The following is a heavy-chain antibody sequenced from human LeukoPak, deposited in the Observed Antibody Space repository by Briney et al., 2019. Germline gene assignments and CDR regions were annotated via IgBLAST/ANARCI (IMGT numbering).Heavy chain of an antibody. J-gene: IGHJ4*02. V-gene: IGHV3-33*03. CDR3: SRQETGYEIDY. Sequence: GGSLRLFCVTSGFTFSSYGMHWVRQAPGKGLQWVARITSDGSIQQYADSVRGRFTISRDSSKNTLYLQMNSLGADDTAMYFFSRQETGYEIDYWGQGTLVIVSS. CDR1: GFTFSSYG. D-gene: IGHD5-18*01. CDR2: ITSDGSIQ.